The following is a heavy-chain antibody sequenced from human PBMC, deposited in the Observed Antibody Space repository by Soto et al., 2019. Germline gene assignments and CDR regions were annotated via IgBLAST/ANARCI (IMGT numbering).Heavy chain of an antibody. CDR3: ARMDGSGYYGSYFDY. Sequence: GGSLRLSCAASGFTYSSYAMHWVSQAPGKGLEWVAIISYDGSNKYYADSVKGRFTISRDNSKSTLFLQMNSLRAEDTAVYYCARMDGSGYYGSYFDYWGQGTLVTVSS. CDR2: ISYDGSNK. D-gene: IGHD3-22*01. CDR1: GFTYSSYA. J-gene: IGHJ4*02. V-gene: IGHV3-30-3*01.